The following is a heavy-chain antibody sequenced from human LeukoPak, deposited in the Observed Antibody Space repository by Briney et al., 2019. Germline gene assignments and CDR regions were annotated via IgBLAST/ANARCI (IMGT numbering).Heavy chain of an antibody. CDR1: GFTFSSYG. V-gene: IGHV3-23*01. D-gene: IGHD6-13*01. J-gene: IGHJ4*02. CDR2: ISGSGGST. CDR3: ARYSRSWYVPIFDY. Sequence: GGSLRLSCAASGFTFSSYGMSWVRQAPGKGLEWVSAISGSGGSTYYADSVKGRFTISRDNSKNTLYLQMNSLRAEDTAVYYCARYSRSWYVPIFDYWGQGTLVTVSS.